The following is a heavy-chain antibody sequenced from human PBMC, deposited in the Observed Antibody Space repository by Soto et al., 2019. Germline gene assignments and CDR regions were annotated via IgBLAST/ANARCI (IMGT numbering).Heavy chain of an antibody. J-gene: IGHJ4*02. V-gene: IGHV4-59*11. CDR2: VYYNGIT. CDR1: GGSINNQY. Sequence: PSETLSLTCTVPGGSINNQYWSWIRQPPGKGLEWLGYVYYNGITNYNPSLKSRVTMSVDTSKNQVSLNLTSLTAADTATYYCARANWYSEYWGQGIPVTVST. CDR3: ARANWYSEY. D-gene: IGHD7-27*01.